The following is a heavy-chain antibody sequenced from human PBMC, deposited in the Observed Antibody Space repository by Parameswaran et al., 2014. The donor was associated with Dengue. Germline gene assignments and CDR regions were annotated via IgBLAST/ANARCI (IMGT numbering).Heavy chain of an antibody. J-gene: IGHJ4*02. D-gene: IGHD2-15*01. V-gene: IGHV4-39*01. CDR2: IYYSGST. Sequence: VRQAPGKGLEWIGSIYYSGSTYYNPSLKSRVTISVDTSKNQFSLKLSSVTAADTAVYYCARQPLIYCSGGSCPDYWGQGTLGHRLL. CDR3: ARQPLIYCSGGSCPDY.